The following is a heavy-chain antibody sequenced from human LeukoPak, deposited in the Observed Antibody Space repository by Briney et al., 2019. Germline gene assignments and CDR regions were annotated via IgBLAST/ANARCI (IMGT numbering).Heavy chain of an antibody. CDR3: AKDLFPTSLRHDYGDYGFDY. J-gene: IGHJ4*02. CDR1: GFTFSSYA. Sequence: GGSLRLSCAASGFTFSSYAMSWVRQAPGKGLEWVSAISGSGGSTYYADSVKGRFTISRDNSKNTLYLQMNSLRAEDTAVYYCAKDLFPTSLRHDYGDYGFDYWGQGTLVTVSS. CDR2: ISGSGGST. V-gene: IGHV3-23*01. D-gene: IGHD4-17*01.